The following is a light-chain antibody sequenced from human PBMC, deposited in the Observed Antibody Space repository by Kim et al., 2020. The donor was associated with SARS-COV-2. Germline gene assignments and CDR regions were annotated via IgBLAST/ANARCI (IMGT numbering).Light chain of an antibody. CDR1: QGITTF. CDR2: DAS. CDR3: QQSHTTPDT. V-gene: IGKV1-39*01. Sequence: DIQMTQSPSSLSASVGDRVTITCRASQGITTFLSWYQQTPGKAPKLLIYDASTVQSGVPARFSGSGSGTDFTLTISSLQPEDFATYYCQQSHTTPDTFGQGTRLEI. J-gene: IGKJ2*01.